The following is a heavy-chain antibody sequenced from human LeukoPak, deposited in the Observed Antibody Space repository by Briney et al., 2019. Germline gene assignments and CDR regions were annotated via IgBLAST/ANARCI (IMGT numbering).Heavy chain of an antibody. CDR1: GFTFSSYS. D-gene: IGHD6-13*01. J-gene: IGHJ4*02. V-gene: IGHV3-21*01. CDR2: ISSSSAYI. Sequence: GGSLRLSCAASGFTFSSYSMNWVRQAPGKGLEWVSSISSSSAYIYYADSVKGRFTISRDNAKNSLYLQMNSLRVEDTAVYYCARPLDTYSSSSLNFDYWGQRTLVTVSS. CDR3: ARPLDTYSSSSLNFDY.